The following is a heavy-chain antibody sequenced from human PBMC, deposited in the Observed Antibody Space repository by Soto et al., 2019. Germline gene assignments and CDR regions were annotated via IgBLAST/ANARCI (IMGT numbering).Heavy chain of an antibody. D-gene: IGHD5-12*01. CDR3: ARDGDGYNPFDY. CDR1: GGSISSYY. J-gene: IGHJ4*02. CDR2: IYYSGST. Sequence: SETLSLTCTVSGGSISSYYWSWIRQPPGKGLEWIGYIYYSGSTNYNPSLKSRVTISVDTSKNQFSLKLSSVTAADTAVYYCARDGDGYNPFDYWGQGTLVTVSS. V-gene: IGHV4-59*01.